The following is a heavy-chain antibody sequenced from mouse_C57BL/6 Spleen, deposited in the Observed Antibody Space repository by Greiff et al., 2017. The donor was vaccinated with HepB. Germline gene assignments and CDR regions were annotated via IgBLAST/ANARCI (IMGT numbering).Heavy chain of an antibody. CDR3: ALIITTDGGFDY. Sequence: QVQLQQPGAELVKPGASVKLSCKASGYTFTSYWMHWVKQRPGQGLEWIGMIHPNSGSTNYNEKFKSKATLTVDKSSSTAYMQLSSLTSEDSAVYYCALIITTDGGFDYWGQGTTLTVSS. V-gene: IGHV1-64*01. D-gene: IGHD1-2*01. CDR1: GYTFTSYW. J-gene: IGHJ2*01. CDR2: IHPNSGST.